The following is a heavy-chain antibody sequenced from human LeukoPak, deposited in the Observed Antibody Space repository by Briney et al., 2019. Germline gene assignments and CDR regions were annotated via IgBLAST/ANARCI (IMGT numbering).Heavy chain of an antibody. J-gene: IGHJ4*02. CDR1: GFTVSSNY. CDR2: VRSSGTTK. D-gene: IGHD3-16*01. Sequence: PGGSLRLSRAASGFTVSSNYMSWVRQAPGKGLEWVSFVRSSGTTKYYADSVKGRFTISRDNAKNSLYLQMSSLRAEDTAVYYCARGPAGDPFDHWGQGTLVTVSS. V-gene: IGHV3-11*04. CDR3: ARGPAGDPFDH.